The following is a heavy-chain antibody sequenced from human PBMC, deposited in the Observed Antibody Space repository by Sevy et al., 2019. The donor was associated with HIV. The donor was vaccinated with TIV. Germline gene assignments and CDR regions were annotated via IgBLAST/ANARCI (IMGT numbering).Heavy chain of an antibody. V-gene: IGHV5-51*01. CDR1: GYSFTSYW. J-gene: IGHJ4*02. D-gene: IGHD3-22*01. Sequence: GESLKISCKDSGYSFTSYWIGWVRQMPGKGLEWMGIIYPGDSDTRYSPSFQGQVTISADKSISTAYLQWSSLKASDTAMYYCARLLYYYDSSGYYRVIFDYWGQGTLVTVSS. CDR3: ARLLYYYDSSGYYRVIFDY. CDR2: IYPGDSDT.